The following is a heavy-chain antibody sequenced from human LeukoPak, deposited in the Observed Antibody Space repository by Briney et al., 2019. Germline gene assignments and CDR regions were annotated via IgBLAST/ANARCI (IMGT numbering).Heavy chain of an antibody. J-gene: IGHJ4*02. CDR2: IYHSGIT. V-gene: IGHV4-30-2*01. CDR3: ARGFSDRSGTYLDY. D-gene: IGHD3-16*02. CDR1: GGSISSGGYS. Sequence: SQTLSLTCAVSGGSISSGGYSWSWIRQPPGQGLEWIGYIYHSGITYYNPSLKSRVTISVDRSKNQFSLKLSSVTAADTAVYYCARGFSDRSGTYLDYWGQGTLVTVSS.